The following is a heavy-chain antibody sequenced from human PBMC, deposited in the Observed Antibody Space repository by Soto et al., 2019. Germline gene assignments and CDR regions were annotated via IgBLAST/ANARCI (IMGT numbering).Heavy chain of an antibody. CDR2: IIPIFGTA. CDR3: AREANVYYYDSSGYADAFDI. D-gene: IGHD3-22*01. J-gene: IGHJ3*02. CDR1: GGTFSSYA. Sequence: QVQLVQSGAEVKKPGSSVKVSCKASGGTFSSYAISWVRQAPGQGLEWMGGIIPIFGTANYAQKFQGRVTITADESTITAYMELSSLRSEDTAVYYCAREANVYYYDSSGYADAFDIWGQGTMVTVSS. V-gene: IGHV1-69*01.